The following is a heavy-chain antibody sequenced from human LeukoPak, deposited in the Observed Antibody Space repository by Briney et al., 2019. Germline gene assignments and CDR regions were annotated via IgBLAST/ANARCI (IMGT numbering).Heavy chain of an antibody. J-gene: IGHJ4*02. V-gene: IGHV3-21*01. CDR3: ARFSISSSWPSLRYFDY. CDR2: ISSSSSYI. CDR1: GFTFDDYA. D-gene: IGHD6-13*01. Sequence: PGRSLRLSCAASGFTFDDYAMHWVRQAPGKGLEWVSSISSSSSYIFYADSVKGRFTISRDNAKNSLYLQMNSLRAEDTAVYYCARFSISSSWPSLRYFDYWGQGTLVTVSS.